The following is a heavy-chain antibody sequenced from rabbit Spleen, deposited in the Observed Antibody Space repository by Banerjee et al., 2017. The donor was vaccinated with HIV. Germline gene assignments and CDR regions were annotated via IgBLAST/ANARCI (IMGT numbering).Heavy chain of an antibody. CDR3: GRSSGGGTGYAYGIADL. CDR2: IDTGSSGFT. Sequence: QEQLVESGGGLVQPEGSLTLTCKASGFSFNSNSYMCWVRQAPGKGLEWIACIDTGSSGFTYFATWAKGRFTYSKTSSTTVTLQMTRLTAADTATYFCGRSSGGGTGYAYGIADLWGQGTLVTVS. CDR1: GFSFNSNSY. J-gene: IGHJ4*01. V-gene: IGHV1S45*01. D-gene: IGHD6-1*01.